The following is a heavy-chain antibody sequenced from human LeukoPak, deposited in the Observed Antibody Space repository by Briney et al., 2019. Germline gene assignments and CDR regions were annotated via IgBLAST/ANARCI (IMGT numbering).Heavy chain of an antibody. CDR2: INHSGST. D-gene: IGHD6-13*01. V-gene: IGHV4-34*01. Sequence: SEALSLTCAVYGGSFSGYSWGWIRQPPGKGLEWMGEINHSGSTNYNPYLKSRVTISVATSTHKFPLKLSSVTGADTAVYYCARAYSSSWYGHNCFDTWGQGTLVTVSS. J-gene: IGHJ5*02. CDR3: ARAYSSSWYGHNCFDT. CDR1: GGSFSGYS.